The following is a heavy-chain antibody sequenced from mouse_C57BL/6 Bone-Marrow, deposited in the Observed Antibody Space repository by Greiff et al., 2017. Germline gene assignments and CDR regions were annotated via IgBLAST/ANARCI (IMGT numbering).Heavy chain of an antibody. CDR2: IYPGSGST. V-gene: IGHV1-55*01. CDR3: ARSPNWDCAMDY. D-gene: IGHD4-1*01. CDR1: GYTFTSYW. Sequence: QVQLQQPVAELVKPGASVKMSCKASGYTFTSYWITWVKQRPGQGLEWIGDIYPGSGSTNYNEKFKSKATLTVDTSSSTAYMQLSSLTSEDAAVYYCARSPNWDCAMDYWGQGTSVTVSS. J-gene: IGHJ4*01.